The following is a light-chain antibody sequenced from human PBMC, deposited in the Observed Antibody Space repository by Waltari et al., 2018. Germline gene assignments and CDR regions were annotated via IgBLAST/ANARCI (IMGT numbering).Light chain of an antibody. CDR3: QQGQSLPIT. Sequence: DIQMTQSPSSVSASVGDRVTITCRTGQDIGSDLAWYQQKPGKAPKLLKYADSSLLSGGPSRFSGSGSEIDFNLTIRSLQPEEFATHYCQQGQSLPITVGGGTKEGIK. J-gene: IGKJ4*01. CDR2: ADS. CDR1: QDIGSD. V-gene: IGKV1-12*01.